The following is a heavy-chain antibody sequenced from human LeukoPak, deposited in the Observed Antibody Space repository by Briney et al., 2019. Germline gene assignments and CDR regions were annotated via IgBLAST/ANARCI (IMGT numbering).Heavy chain of an antibody. CDR3: ARERYGSGSYWNAFDI. Sequence: ASVKVSCKASGYTFTSYGISWVRQAPGQGLEWMGWISAYNGNTNYAQKLQGRVTMTTDTSTSTAYMELRSLRSDDTAVYYCARERYGSGSYWNAFDIWGQGTMVTVSS. V-gene: IGHV1-18*01. CDR2: ISAYNGNT. D-gene: IGHD3-10*01. CDR1: GYTFTSYG. J-gene: IGHJ3*02.